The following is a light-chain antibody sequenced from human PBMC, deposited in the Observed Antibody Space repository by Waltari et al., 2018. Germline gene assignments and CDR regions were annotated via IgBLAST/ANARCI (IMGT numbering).Light chain of an antibody. Sequence: AIRMTQSPSSFSASTGDSVTITCRASQDIASFLAWYQQKPGKAPNLLIYAASTLQSGVPSRFSGSGSGTDFTLTISWLQSEDFATYYCQQYYNYPFTFGPGTKVDIK. V-gene: IGKV1-8*01. CDR3: QQYYNYPFT. CDR2: AAS. J-gene: IGKJ3*01. CDR1: QDIASF.